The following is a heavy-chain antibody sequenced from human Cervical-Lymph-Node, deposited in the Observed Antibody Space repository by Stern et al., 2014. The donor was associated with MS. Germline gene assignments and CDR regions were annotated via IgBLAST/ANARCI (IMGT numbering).Heavy chain of an antibody. J-gene: IGHJ4*02. D-gene: IGHD6-19*01. CDR1: GFPFNNYG. V-gene: IGHV3-33*04. CDR2: VWYEGTKT. CDR3: ARDRSSGWTSEFEY. Sequence: VQLGDSGVGVVQPGRSLRLSCVASGFPFNNYGMHWIRQAPGKGLEWVAVVWYEGTKTYYADSVRGRFTISRDDSKRTLYLQMNDLRVEDTAMYHCARDRSSGWTSEFEYWGQGTLVTVSS.